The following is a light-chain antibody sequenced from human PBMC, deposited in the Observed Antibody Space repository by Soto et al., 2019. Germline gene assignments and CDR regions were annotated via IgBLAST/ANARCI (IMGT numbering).Light chain of an antibody. CDR1: SSDVGGYNY. V-gene: IGLV2-14*01. CDR2: DVT. CDR3: SSYTSSSTLVV. Sequence: QSALTQPASVSGSPGQSITISCTGTSSDVGGYNYVSWNQQHPGKAPKLMIYDVTNRPSGVSNRFSRSRSGNTASLTISGLQAEDEADYYCSSYTSSSTLVVFGGGTKLTVL. J-gene: IGLJ2*01.